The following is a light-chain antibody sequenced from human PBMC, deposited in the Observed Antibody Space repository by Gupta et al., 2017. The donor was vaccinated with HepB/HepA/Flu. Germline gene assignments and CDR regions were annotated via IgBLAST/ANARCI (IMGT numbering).Light chain of an antibody. CDR1: SSDVGGYNY. CDR2: DVS. V-gene: IGLV2-14*03. CDR3: SSYTSSSTLYG. J-gene: IGLJ1*01. Sequence: QSALPQPASVSGSPVQSITISCTGTSSDVGGYNYVSWYQQHPGKAPKLMIYDVSNRPSGVSNRFSGSKSGNTASLTISGLQAEDEADYYCSSYTSSSTLYGFGTGTKVTVL.